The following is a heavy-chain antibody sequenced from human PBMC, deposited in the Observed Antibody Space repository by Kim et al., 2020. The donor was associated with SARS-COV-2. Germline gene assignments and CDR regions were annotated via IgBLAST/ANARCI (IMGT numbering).Heavy chain of an antibody. J-gene: IGHJ4*02. CDR3: ARVNCSSTSCPYYFDY. D-gene: IGHD2-2*01. V-gene: IGHV4-4*07. Sequence: SLKHRVTKSVDTSKNQFSLKLSSVTAADTAVYYCARVNCSSTSCPYYFDYWGQGTLVTVSS.